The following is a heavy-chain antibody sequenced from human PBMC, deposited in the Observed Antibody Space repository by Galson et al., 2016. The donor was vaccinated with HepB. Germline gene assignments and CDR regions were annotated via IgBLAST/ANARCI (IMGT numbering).Heavy chain of an antibody. CDR1: RYTFSTSA. D-gene: IGHD3-3*01. CDR3: ARSDEYDFWSGYFDY. CDR2: VNAGNGNT. V-gene: IGHV1-3*01. Sequence: SVKVSCKATRYTFSTSAIHWVRQAPGRRLEWMGWVNAGNGNTKYSQKFQGRVTITRDTSASTAYMELSSLRSEDTAVYYCARSDEYDFWSGYFDYWGQGTLVTVSS. J-gene: IGHJ4*02.